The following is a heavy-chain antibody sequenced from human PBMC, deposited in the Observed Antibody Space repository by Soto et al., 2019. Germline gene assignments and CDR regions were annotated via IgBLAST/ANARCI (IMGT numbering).Heavy chain of an antibody. J-gene: IGHJ6*02. CDR2: IWFDGSNE. CDR3: ARDWRVFHAFLTGYYEAYYYGMDV. V-gene: IGHV3-33*01. Sequence: GGSLRLSCAASGFTFGSYGLHWVRQAPGKGLEWVSVIWFDGSNETYADSVKGRFTISRDNPRSTLYLQMNSLRVEDTAVYYCARDWRVFHAFLTGYYEAYYYGMDVWGLGTTVTVSS. CDR1: GFTFGSYG. D-gene: IGHD3-9*01.